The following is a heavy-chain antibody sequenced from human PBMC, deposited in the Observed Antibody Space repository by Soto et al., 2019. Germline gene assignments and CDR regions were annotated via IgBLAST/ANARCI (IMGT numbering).Heavy chain of an antibody. J-gene: IGHJ4*02. CDR2: ISWNSGSI. D-gene: IGHD3-22*01. Sequence: EVQLLDSGGGSVQPGASLRLSCAASGFTFDDYAMHWVRQAPGKGLEWVSGISWNSGSIGYADSVKGRFTISRDNAKNSLYLQMNSLRAEDTALYYCAKGGRYYYDSTGDYWGQGTLVTVSS. CDR3: AKGGRYYYDSTGDY. V-gene: IGHV3-9*01. CDR1: GFTFDDYA.